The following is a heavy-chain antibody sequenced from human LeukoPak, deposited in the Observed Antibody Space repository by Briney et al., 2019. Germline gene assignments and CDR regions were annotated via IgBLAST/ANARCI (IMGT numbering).Heavy chain of an antibody. J-gene: IGHJ5*02. CDR3: ARVRGYCSSTSCSPFNWFDP. D-gene: IGHD2-2*01. Sequence: ASVKVSCKASGYTFTGYYMHWVRQAPGQGLEWMGWMNPNSGGTNYAQKFQGRVTMTRDTSISTAYMELSRLRADDTAVYYCARVRGYCSSTSCSPFNWFDPWGQGTLVTVSS. CDR2: MNPNSGGT. CDR1: GYTFTGYY. V-gene: IGHV1-2*02.